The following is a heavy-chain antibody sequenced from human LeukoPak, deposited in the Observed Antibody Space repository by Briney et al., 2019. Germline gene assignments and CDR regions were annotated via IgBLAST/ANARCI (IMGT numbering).Heavy chain of an antibody. CDR1: GYFFTNYW. CDR3: ARANPGIAVAGTQLDY. V-gene: IGHV5-51*01. D-gene: IGHD6-19*01. Sequence: GESLKISCKGSGYFFTNYWIGWVRQMPGKGLEWMGIIYPGDSDPRYSPSFQGQVTISADKSISTAYLQWSSLKASDTAMYYCARANPGIAVAGTQLDYWGQGTLVTVSS. CDR2: IYPGDSDP. J-gene: IGHJ4*02.